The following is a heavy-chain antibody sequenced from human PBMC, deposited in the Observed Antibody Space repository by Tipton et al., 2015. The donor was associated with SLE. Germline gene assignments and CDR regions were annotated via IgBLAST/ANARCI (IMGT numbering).Heavy chain of an antibody. D-gene: IGHD6-6*01. J-gene: IGHJ4*02. Sequence: QVQLVQSGAEVKKPGSSVKVSCKAFGGTFSSYAISWVRQAPGQGLEWMGGIIPIFGTANYAQKFQGRVTITTDESTSTAYMELSSLRSEDTAMYYCARGKSTSSRLGYWGQGTLVTVSS. CDR3: ARGKSTSSRLGY. V-gene: IGHV1-69*01. CDR2: IIPIFGTA. CDR1: GGTFSSYA.